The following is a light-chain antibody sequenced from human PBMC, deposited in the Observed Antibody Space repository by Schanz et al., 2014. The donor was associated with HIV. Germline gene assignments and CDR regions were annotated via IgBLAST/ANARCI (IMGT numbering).Light chain of an antibody. CDR1: SGDGGRYDY. V-gene: IGLV2-14*03. Sequence: QSALTQPASVSGSLGQSITISCTGTSGDGGRYDYVSWSQQHPGQAPKLLIYDVTYRPSGISNRFSGSKSGYTASLTISGLQADDEADYYCSSYTTSSTLVFGGGTKLTVL. CDR3: SSYTTSSTLV. CDR2: DVT. J-gene: IGLJ2*01.